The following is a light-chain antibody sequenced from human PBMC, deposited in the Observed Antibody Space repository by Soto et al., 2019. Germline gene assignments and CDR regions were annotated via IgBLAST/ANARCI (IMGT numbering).Light chain of an antibody. CDR3: SSYGGTNNVV. V-gene: IGLV2-8*01. CDR2: EVT. J-gene: IGLJ2*01. CDR1: SSDVGGYKY. Sequence: QSALTQPPSASGSPGQSVTIPCTGTSSDVGGYKYVSWYQHHPGKAPKVVIYEVTKRPSGVPDRFSGSQSGNTASLTVSGLQAEDEADYYCSSYGGTNNVVFGGGTQLTVL.